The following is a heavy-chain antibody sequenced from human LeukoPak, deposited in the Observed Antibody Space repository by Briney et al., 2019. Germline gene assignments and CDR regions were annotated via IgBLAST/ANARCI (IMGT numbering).Heavy chain of an antibody. V-gene: IGHV3-23*01. J-gene: IGHJ4*02. CDR2: ISGSGGGT. CDR3: AGVIAARPLYYFDY. D-gene: IGHD6-6*01. CDR1: GFTFSSYA. Sequence: PGGSLRLSCAASGFTFSSYAMSWVRQAPGKGLEWVSAISGSGGGTYYADSVKGRFTISRDNSKNTLYLQMNSLRAEDTAVYYCAGVIAARPLYYFDYWGQGTLVTVSS.